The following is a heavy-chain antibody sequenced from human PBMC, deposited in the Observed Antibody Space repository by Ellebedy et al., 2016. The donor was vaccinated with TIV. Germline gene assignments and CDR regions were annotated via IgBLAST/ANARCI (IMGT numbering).Heavy chain of an antibody. Sequence: SETLSLXXTVSGGSISTTDYYWSWIRQHPGKGLEWIGYIYYSGSTYYAPSLESRVSISVDTSKNQFSLKLSSVTAADTAVYYCARVGKSGYALPFDYWGQGTLVTVSS. CDR1: GGSISTTDYY. CDR3: ARVGKSGYALPFDY. D-gene: IGHD5-12*01. CDR2: IYYSGST. J-gene: IGHJ4*02. V-gene: IGHV4-31*03.